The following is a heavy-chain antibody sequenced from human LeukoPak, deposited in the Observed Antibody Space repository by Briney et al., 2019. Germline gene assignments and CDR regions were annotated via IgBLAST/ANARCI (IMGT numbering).Heavy chain of an antibody. CDR3: ARNSLEYSSLDY. J-gene: IGHJ4*02. Sequence: GGSLRLSCAASGFTFSSYAMHWVRQAPGKGMEWVAVISYDGSNKYYADSVKGRFTISRDNSKNTLYLQMNSLRAEDTAVYYCARNSLEYSSLDYWGQGTLVTVSS. V-gene: IGHV3-30*04. CDR2: ISYDGSNK. D-gene: IGHD6-6*01. CDR1: GFTFSSYA.